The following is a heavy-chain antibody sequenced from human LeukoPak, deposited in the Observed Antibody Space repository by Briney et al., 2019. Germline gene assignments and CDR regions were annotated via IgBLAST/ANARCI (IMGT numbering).Heavy chain of an antibody. J-gene: IGHJ6*03. D-gene: IGHD3-3*01. Sequence: PSETLSLTCTVSGGSVSSSSYYWGWIRQPPGKGLEWIGSICYSGSTYYNPSLKSRVTISVDTSKNQFSLKLSSVTAADSAVYYCARDLRFLGSLYYFYYMDVWGKGTTVTVSS. CDR1: GGSVSSSSYY. CDR2: ICYSGST. CDR3: ARDLRFLGSLYYFYYMDV. V-gene: IGHV4-39*07.